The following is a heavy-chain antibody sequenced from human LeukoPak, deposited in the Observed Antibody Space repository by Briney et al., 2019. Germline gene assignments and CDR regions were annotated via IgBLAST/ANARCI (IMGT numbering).Heavy chain of an antibody. CDR1: GSTFSSYG. CDR2: ISYDGSNK. D-gene: IGHD5-12*01. Sequence: GGSLRLSCAASGSTFSSYGMHWVRQAPGKGLEWVAVISYDGSNKYYADSVKGRFTISRDNSKNTLYLQMNSLRAEDTAVYYCACIVATGQGNNFDYWGQGTLVTVSS. V-gene: IGHV3-30*03. CDR3: ACIVATGQGNNFDY. J-gene: IGHJ4*02.